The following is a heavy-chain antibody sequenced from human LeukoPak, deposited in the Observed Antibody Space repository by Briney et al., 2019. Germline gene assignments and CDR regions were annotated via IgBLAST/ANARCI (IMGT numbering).Heavy chain of an antibody. CDR1: GFXFSSYS. CDR3: ARDRGSSFDY. D-gene: IGHD3-10*01. CDR2: ISSSSRYI. J-gene: IGHJ4*02. Sequence: GGSLRLSCAASGFXFSSYSLNWVRQAPGKGLEWVSSISSSSRYIFYADSVKGRFTISRDNAKNSLYLQMNSLRAEDTAVYYCARDRGSSFDYWGQGTLVTVSS. V-gene: IGHV3-21*01.